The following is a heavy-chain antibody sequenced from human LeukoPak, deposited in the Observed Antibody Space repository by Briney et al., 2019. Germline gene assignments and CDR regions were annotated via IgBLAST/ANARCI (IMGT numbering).Heavy chain of an antibody. CDR3: ARALNYYDSSGSVGY. V-gene: IGHV1-2*06. CDR1: GYTFTGYY. D-gene: IGHD3-22*01. Sequence: ASVKVSCKASGYTFTGYYMHWVRQAPGQGLEWMGRINPNSGGTNYAQKFQGGVTMTRDTSISTAYMELSRLRSDDTAVYYCARALNYYDSSGSVGYWGQGTLVTVSS. CDR2: INPNSGGT. J-gene: IGHJ4*02.